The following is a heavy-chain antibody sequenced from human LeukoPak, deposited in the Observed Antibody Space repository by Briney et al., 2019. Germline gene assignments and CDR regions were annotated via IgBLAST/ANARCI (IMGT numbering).Heavy chain of an antibody. V-gene: IGHV3-21*01. CDR2: ISSSSSYI. Sequence: PGGSLRLSCAASGFTFSSYSMNWVRQAPGKGLEWVSSISSSSSYIYYADSVKGRFTISRDNAKNSLYLQMNSLRAEDTAVYYCARALATTYYDFWSGYYCDYWGQGTLITVSS. J-gene: IGHJ4*02. CDR1: GFTFSSYS. CDR3: ARALATTYYDFWSGYYCDY. D-gene: IGHD3-3*01.